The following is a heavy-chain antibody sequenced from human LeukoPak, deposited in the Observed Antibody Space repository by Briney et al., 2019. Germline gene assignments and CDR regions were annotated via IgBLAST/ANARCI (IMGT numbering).Heavy chain of an antibody. CDR1: GDSISSYY. CDR2: IYYSGST. Sequence: SETVSLTCTVSGDSISSYYWSWLRQPPGKGLEWIGYIYYSGSTNYNPSLKSRVTISVDMSKNQFSLKLSSVTAADTAVYYCARVRAAAGTPPYYYYGMDVWGQGTTVTVSS. CDR3: ARVRAAAGTPPYYYYGMDV. J-gene: IGHJ6*02. D-gene: IGHD6-13*01. V-gene: IGHV4-59*01.